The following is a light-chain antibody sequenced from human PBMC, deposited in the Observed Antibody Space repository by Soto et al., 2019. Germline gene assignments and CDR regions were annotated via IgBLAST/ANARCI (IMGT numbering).Light chain of an antibody. J-gene: IGKJ4*01. Sequence: IQFTQSPSSLSASVGDRVTIPCRASQGISSYLAWYQQKKGKAPKILIYDASTLQSGVPSRFSASGSGTEFTLTISRLQPEDFSTYYCQQLNSYPLTFGGGTKVDIK. V-gene: IGKV1-9*01. CDR1: QGISSY. CDR3: QQLNSYPLT. CDR2: DAS.